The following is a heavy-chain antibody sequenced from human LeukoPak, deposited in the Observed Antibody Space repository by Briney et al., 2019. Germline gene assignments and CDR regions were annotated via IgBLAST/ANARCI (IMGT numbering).Heavy chain of an antibody. J-gene: IGHJ6*02. Sequence: ASVKVSCKVSGYSLSELPMHWVRQAPERGLVWMGGFDFDDNEIIYAQTFQGRITLTEDVSTNTAHMELTSLTSEDTAVYYCARVGVVVVPAAIRGPKDYYYGMDVWGQGTTVTVSS. CDR2: FDFDDNEI. D-gene: IGHD2-2*02. CDR1: GYSLSELP. V-gene: IGHV1-24*01. CDR3: ARVGVVVVPAAIRGPKDYYYGMDV.